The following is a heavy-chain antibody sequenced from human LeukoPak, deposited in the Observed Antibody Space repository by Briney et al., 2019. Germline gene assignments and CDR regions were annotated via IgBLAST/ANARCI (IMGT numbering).Heavy chain of an antibody. CDR1: GGSISMSSYY. J-gene: IGHJ4*02. CDR2: IYYSGST. D-gene: IGHD5-18*01. Sequence: SETLSLTCTVSGGSISMSSYYWGWIRQPPGKGLEWIGSIYYSGSTYYNPSLKSRVTISVDTSKNQFSLKLSSVTAADTAVYYCASGYSYGLDYWGQGTLVTVSS. CDR3: ASGYSYGLDY. V-gene: IGHV4-39*07.